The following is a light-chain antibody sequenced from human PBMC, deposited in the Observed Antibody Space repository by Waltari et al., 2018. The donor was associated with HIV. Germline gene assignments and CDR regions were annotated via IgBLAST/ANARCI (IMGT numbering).Light chain of an antibody. CDR1: SSDVGGYNY. Sequence: QSALTQPPSASGSPGQSVTISCTGTSSDVGGYNYVSWYQQHPGKAPKLLIYDVSKRPAGVSNRFSGYKSVNTASLTVSGLQAEDEADYYCSSYAGSNNMVFGGGTQLTVL. CDR3: SSYAGSNNMV. V-gene: IGLV2-8*01. J-gene: IGLJ3*02. CDR2: DVS.